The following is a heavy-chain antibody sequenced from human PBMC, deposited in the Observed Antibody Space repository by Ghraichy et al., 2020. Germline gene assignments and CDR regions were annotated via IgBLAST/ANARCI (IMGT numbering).Heavy chain of an antibody. D-gene: IGHD2-21*02. CDR3: ARDLGGDYSNWFDP. V-gene: IGHV4-61*01. J-gene: IGHJ5*02. Sequence: SETLSLTCTVSGGSVSSGSYYWSWIRQPPGKGLEWIGYIYYSGSTNYNPSLKSRVTISVDTSKNQFSLKLSSVTAADTAVYYCARDLGGDYSNWFDPWGQGSLVTVSS. CDR1: GGSVSSGSYY. CDR2: IYYSGST.